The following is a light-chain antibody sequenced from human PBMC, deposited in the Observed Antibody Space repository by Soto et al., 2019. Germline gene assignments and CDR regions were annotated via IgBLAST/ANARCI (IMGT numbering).Light chain of an antibody. J-gene: IGKJ1*01. CDR3: QFYGGSTGT. CDR1: QSVSSSY. Sequence: EIVLTQSPGTLSLSPGGRAPLSCRASQSVSSSYLAWYQQKPGQAPRLLIYGASSRATGIPDRFSGSGSGTDFTLTISRLEPEDFAVYYCQFYGGSTGTFGQGTKVDI. V-gene: IGKV3-20*01. CDR2: GAS.